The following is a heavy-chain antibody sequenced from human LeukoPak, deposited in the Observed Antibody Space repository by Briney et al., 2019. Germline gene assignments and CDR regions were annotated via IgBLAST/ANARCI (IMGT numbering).Heavy chain of an antibody. Sequence: SETLSLTCTVSGYCISSGHYWGWIRQPPGKGLEWIGSMYHSGSTYYNPPLKSRVTISEDTSKNQFSLKLRSVTAADTAVYYCARGPRFGELLWHWFDPWGQGTLVTVSS. CDR2: MYHSGST. V-gene: IGHV4-38-2*02. D-gene: IGHD3-10*01. J-gene: IGHJ5*02. CDR3: ARGPRFGELLWHWFDP. CDR1: GYCISSGHY.